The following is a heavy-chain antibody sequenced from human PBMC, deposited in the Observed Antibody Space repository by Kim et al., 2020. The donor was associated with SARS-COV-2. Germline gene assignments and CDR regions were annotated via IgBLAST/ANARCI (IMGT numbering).Heavy chain of an antibody. CDR3: VIRRASQQYWLVSNWFDP. CDR2: ISGSGGST. CDR1: GFTFSSYA. Sequence: GGSLRLSCAASGFTFSSYAMSWVRQAPGKGLEWVSAISGSGGSTYYADSVKGRFTISRDNSKNTLYLQMNSLRAEDTAVYYCVIRRASQQYWLVSNWFDPWGQGTLVTVSS. V-gene: IGHV3-23*01. J-gene: IGHJ5*02. D-gene: IGHD6-19*01.